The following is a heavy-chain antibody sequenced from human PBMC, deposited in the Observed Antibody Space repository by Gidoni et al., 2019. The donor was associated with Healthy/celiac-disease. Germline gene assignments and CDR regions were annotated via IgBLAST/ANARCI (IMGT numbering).Heavy chain of an antibody. D-gene: IGHD3-16*02. CDR3: ARVGPGITFGGVIPDY. J-gene: IGHJ4*02. V-gene: IGHV1-69*01. Sequence: PGQGLEWMGGIIPIFGTANYAQKFQGRVTITADESTSTAYMELSSLRSEDTAVYYCARVGPGITFGGVIPDYWGQGTLVTVSS. CDR2: IIPIFGTA.